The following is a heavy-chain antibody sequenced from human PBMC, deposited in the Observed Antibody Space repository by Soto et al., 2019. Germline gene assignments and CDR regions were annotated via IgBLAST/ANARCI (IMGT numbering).Heavy chain of an antibody. CDR3: AREPFNWNYSWDY. Sequence: PGGSLRLSCAASGFTFSSYAMHWVRQAPGKGLEWVAVISYDGSNKYYADSVKGRFTISRDNSKNTLYLQMNSLRAEDTAVYYCAREPFNWNYSWDYWGQGTLVTVSS. V-gene: IGHV3-30-3*01. CDR1: GFTFSSYA. D-gene: IGHD1-7*01. CDR2: ISYDGSNK. J-gene: IGHJ4*02.